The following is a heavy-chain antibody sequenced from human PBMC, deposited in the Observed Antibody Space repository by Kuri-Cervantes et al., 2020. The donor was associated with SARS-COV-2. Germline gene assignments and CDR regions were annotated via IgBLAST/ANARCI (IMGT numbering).Heavy chain of an antibody. Sequence: GSLRLSCIVSGGSINTDSWAWIRQAPGKGLEWIGYIYYSGSTNYNPSLKSRVTISVDTSKNQFSLKLSSVTAADTAVYYCARSSGWAAAFDIWGQGTMVTVSS. CDR3: ARSSGWAAAFDI. CDR1: GGSINTDS. CDR2: IYYSGST. D-gene: IGHD6-19*01. J-gene: IGHJ3*02. V-gene: IGHV4-59*01.